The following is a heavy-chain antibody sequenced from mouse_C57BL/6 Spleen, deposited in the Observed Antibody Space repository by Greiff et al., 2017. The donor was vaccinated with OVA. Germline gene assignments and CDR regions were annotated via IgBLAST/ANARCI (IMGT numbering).Heavy chain of an antibody. CDR2: IYPGDGDT. V-gene: IGHV1-82*01. CDR1: GYAFSSSW. CDR3: ARIYDGYTGYFDV. Sequence: QVQLQQSGPELVKPGASVKISCKASGYAFSSSWMNWVKQRPGKGLEWIGRIYPGDGDTNYNGKFKGKATLTADKSSSTAYMQLSSLTSEDSAVYCCARIYDGYTGYFDVWGTGTTVTVSS. J-gene: IGHJ1*03. D-gene: IGHD2-3*01.